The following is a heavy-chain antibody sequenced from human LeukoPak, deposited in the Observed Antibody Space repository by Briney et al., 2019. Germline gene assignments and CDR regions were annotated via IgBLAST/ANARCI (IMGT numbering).Heavy chain of an antibody. Sequence: GESLKISCQGSGYSFTSYWIGWVRQMPGKGLEWMGIIYPGDSDTRYSPSFQGQVTISADKSISTAYLQWSSLKASDTAMYYCARQGFYGSGNRPFDYWGQGTLVTVSS. CDR2: IYPGDSDT. D-gene: IGHD3-10*01. J-gene: IGHJ4*02. CDR3: ARQGFYGSGNRPFDY. CDR1: GYSFTSYW. V-gene: IGHV5-51*01.